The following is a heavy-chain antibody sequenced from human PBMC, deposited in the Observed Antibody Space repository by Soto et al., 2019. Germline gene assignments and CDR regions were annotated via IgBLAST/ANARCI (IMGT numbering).Heavy chain of an antibody. J-gene: IGHJ4*02. Sequence: PGGSLRLSCAASGFTFSSYAMSWVRQAPGKGLEWVSAISGSGGSTYYADSVKGRFTISRDNSKNTLYLQMNSLRAEDTAVYYCAKVGRGYSGYDSNYWGQGTLVTVSS. CDR1: GFTFSSYA. CDR2: ISGSGGST. V-gene: IGHV3-23*01. CDR3: AKVGRGYSGYDSNY. D-gene: IGHD5-12*01.